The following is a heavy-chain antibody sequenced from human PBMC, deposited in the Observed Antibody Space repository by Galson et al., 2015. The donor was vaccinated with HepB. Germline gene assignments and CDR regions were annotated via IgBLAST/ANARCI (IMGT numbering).Heavy chain of an antibody. V-gene: IGHV1-46*01. J-gene: IGHJ6*02. CDR1: GYTFTSYY. CDR2: INPSGGST. D-gene: IGHD3-10*01. Sequence: SVKVSCKASGYTFTSYYMHWVRQAPGQGLEWMGIINPSGGSTSYAQKFQGRVTITADKSTSTAYMELSSLRSEDTAVYYCAGEAGSYYYYYGMDVWGQGTTVTVSS. CDR3: AGEAGSYYYYYGMDV.